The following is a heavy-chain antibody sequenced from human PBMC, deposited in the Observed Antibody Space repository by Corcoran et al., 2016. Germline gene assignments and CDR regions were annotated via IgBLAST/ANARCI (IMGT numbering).Heavy chain of an antibody. V-gene: IGHV1-2*02. CDR2: INPNSGGT. CDR3: ARGPLGYCSSTTCSANWVDP. CDR1: GYTFTGYY. D-gene: IGHD2-2*01. Sequence: QVQLVQSGAEVKKTGASVKVSCKASGYTFTGYYMHWVRQAPGQGLEWMGWINPNSGGTNYAQKFQGRVTMTRDTSISTADMELNRLRSDDTALYYCARGPLGYCSSTTCSANWVDPWGEGTLVTVSS. J-gene: IGHJ5*02.